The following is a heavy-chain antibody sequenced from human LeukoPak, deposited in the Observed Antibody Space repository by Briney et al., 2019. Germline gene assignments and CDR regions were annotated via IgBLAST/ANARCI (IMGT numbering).Heavy chain of an antibody. V-gene: IGHV3-15*01. D-gene: IGHD2-2*01. CDR2: IKSKTDGGTT. CDR1: GFTFSNAW. CDR3: TTSYCSSTSCASYYFDY. J-gene: IGHJ4*02. Sequence: PGGALRLSCAASGFTFSNAWMSWARQAPGKGLEWVGRIKSKTDGGTTDYAAPVKGRFTISRDDSKNTLYLQMNSLKTEDTAVYYCTTSYCSSTSCASYYFDYWGQGTLVTVSS.